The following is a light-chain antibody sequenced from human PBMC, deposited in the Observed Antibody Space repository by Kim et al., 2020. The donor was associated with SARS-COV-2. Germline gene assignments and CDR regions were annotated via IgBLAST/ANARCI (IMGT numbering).Light chain of an antibody. CDR2: AAS. Sequence: IQLTQSPSSLSASVGDRVTITCRASQVIRSYLARYQQKPGKAPKLLIYAASTLQSGVPSRFSGSGSGTDFTLTISSLQPEDFATYYCQQLITFGQGTRLEIK. CDR3: QQLIT. V-gene: IGKV1-9*01. CDR1: QVIRSY. J-gene: IGKJ5*01.